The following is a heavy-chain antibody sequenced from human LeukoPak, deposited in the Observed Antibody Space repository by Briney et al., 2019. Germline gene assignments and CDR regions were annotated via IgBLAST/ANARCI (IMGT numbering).Heavy chain of an antibody. CDR3: ARDPPGSSWFDY. D-gene: IGHD6-13*01. V-gene: IGHV4-59*01. CDR1: GGSIGTYY. J-gene: IGHJ5*01. Sequence: SETLSLTCTVSGGSIGTYYWTWIRQPPGKGLEWIGYIFYCGSTNYNPSLKSRVTMSVDTSKKQFSLKLSSVTAADTAVYYCARDPPGSSWFDYWGQGILVTVSS. CDR2: IFYCGST.